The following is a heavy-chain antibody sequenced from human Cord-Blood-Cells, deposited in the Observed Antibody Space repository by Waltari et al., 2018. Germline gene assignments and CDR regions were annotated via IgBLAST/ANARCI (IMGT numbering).Heavy chain of an antibody. Sequence: QVQLQQWGAGLLKPSETLSLTCAVYGGSFRGYYWSWIRQPPGKGLEWIGEINHSGSTNYNPSLKSRVTISVDTSKNQFSLKLSSVTAADTAVYYCARVDYYGSGSYNWFDPWGQGTLVTVSS. CDR2: INHSGST. CDR3: ARVDYYGSGSYNWFDP. D-gene: IGHD3-10*01. V-gene: IGHV4-34*01. J-gene: IGHJ5*02. CDR1: GGSFRGYY.